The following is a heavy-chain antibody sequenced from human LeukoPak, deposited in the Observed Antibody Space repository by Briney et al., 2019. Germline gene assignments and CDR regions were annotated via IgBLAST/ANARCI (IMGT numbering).Heavy chain of an antibody. Sequence: GGSLRLSCAASGFNFTGYGIHWVRQVPGKGLDWVAVIWYDGKNKHYADSVKGRFTISRDTSKITVYLQMNSLRAEDTAVYYCARVSESGNSDYWGQGTLVTVSS. CDR3: ARVSESGNSDY. CDR1: GFNFTGYG. V-gene: IGHV3-33*01. D-gene: IGHD4-23*01. CDR2: IWYDGKNK. J-gene: IGHJ4*02.